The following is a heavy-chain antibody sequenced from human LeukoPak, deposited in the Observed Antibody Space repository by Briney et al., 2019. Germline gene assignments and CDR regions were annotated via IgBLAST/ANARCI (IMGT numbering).Heavy chain of an antibody. D-gene: IGHD6-19*01. CDR1: GFTFSSYG. V-gene: IGHV3-33*01. Sequence: GGSLRLSCAASGFTFSSYGMHWVRQAPGKGLEWVAVIWYDGSNKYYADSVKGRFTISRDNSKNTLYPQMNSLRAEDTAVYYCARGRQLVRGIAVAGTDYWGQGTLVTVSS. CDR2: IWYDGSNK. CDR3: ARGRQLVRGIAVAGTDY. J-gene: IGHJ4*02.